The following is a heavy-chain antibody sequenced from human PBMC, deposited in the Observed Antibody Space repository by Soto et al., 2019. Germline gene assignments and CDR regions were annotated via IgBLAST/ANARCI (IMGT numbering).Heavy chain of an antibody. J-gene: IGHJ2*01. CDR1: GFSFSSYA. CDR3: ARDPLWGTAMVLWYFDL. V-gene: IGHV3-23*01. D-gene: IGHD5-18*01. CDR2: FRGDGTGA. Sequence: GGSLRLSCAASGFSFSSYAMSWVRQAPGKGLEWVSAFRGDGTGAHYADAVKGRFTISRDNSKNTLYLQMNSLRAEDTTVYYCARDPLWGTAMVLWYFDLWGRGTLVPVSS.